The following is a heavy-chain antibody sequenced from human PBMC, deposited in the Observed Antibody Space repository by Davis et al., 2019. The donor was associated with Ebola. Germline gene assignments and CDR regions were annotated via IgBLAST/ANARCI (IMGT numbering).Heavy chain of an antibody. J-gene: IGHJ6*02. V-gene: IGHV3-66*01. Sequence: GESLKISCAASGFTVSSNYMSWVRQAPGKGLEWVSVIYSGGSTYYADSVKGRFTISRDNSKNTLYLQMNSLRAEDTAVYYCARDRLLAAAGTYGYYGMDVWGQGTTVTVSS. CDR1: GFTVSSNY. CDR3: ARDRLLAAAGTYGYYGMDV. D-gene: IGHD6-13*01. CDR2: IYSGGST.